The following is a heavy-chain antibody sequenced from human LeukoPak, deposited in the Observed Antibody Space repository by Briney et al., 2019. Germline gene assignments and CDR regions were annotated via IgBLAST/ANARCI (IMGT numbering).Heavy chain of an antibody. CDR2: IYYSGST. CDR1: GGSVSSGSYY. D-gene: IGHD2-21*02. J-gene: IGHJ6*02. V-gene: IGHV4-61*01. CDR3: AREYCGGDCYSWYYGMDV. Sequence: SETLSLTCTVSGGSVSSGSYYWSWIRQPPGKGLERNGNIYYSGSTIYSPSLTGRVTISADTSKNQFSRKLSSVTAADTAVYYCAREYCGGDCYSWYYGMDVWGQGTTVTVSS.